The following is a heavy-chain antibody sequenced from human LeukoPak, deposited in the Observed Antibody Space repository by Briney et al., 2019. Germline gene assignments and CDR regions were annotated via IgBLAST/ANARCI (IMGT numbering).Heavy chain of an antibody. V-gene: IGHV4-4*07. CDR2: IYTSGST. D-gene: IGHD6-19*01. Sequence: SETLSLTCTVSGGSISSYYWSWIRQPAGKGLEWIGRIYTSGSTYYNPSLKSRVTISVDTSKYQFSLKLSSVTAADTAVYYCARVCEGRGSSGWYVRSGDWFDPWGQGTLVTVSS. CDR1: GGSISSYY. CDR3: ARVCEGRGSSGWYVRSGDWFDP. J-gene: IGHJ5*02.